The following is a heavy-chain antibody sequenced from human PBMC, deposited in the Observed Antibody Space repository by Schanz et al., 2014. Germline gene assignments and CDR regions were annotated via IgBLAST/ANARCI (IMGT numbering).Heavy chain of an antibody. CDR3: ARAAYGGYTSTPLRY. Sequence: QVQLVQSGAEVKKPGASVKLSCKASGYTFTNYYIHWVRQAPGQGPEWMGRIIPILGIGNDAQKFQGRVTITADKSTSTAYMELSSLRSEDTAVYYCARAAYGGYTSTPLRYWGQGTLVTVSS. J-gene: IGHJ4*02. D-gene: IGHD5-12*01. V-gene: IGHV1-69*09. CDR1: GYTFTNYY. CDR2: IIPILGIG.